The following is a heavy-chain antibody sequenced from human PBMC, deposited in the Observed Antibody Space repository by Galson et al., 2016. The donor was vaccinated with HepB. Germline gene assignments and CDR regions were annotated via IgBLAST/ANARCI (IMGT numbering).Heavy chain of an antibody. Sequence: SVKVSCKASGGTFSSYAISWVRQAPGQGLEWMGGIMPIFDTTYNEQKFQGRVTITADESTTTAYLEVSSLRSEDTAVYFCARVLHGGSGYHGASDIWGQGTMVTVAA. D-gene: IGHD3-22*01. J-gene: IGHJ3*02. CDR2: IMPIFDTT. CDR3: ARVLHGGSGYHGASDI. V-gene: IGHV1-69*13. CDR1: GGTFSSYA.